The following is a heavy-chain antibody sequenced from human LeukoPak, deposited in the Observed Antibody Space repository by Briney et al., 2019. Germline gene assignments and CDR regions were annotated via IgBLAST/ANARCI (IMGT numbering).Heavy chain of an antibody. CDR1: GLTFSDAW. CDR2: IRNDRIT. Sequence: PGGSLRLSCVLSGLTFSDAWMSWVRQAPGKGLEWVGRIRNDRITDYAAPVQGRFSISRDNSKNTFYLQMNSLRTEDTGMYFCTWMATIFTGDYWGQGALVTVSS. J-gene: IGHJ4*02. D-gene: IGHD5-12*01. CDR3: TWMATIFTGDY. V-gene: IGHV3-15*01.